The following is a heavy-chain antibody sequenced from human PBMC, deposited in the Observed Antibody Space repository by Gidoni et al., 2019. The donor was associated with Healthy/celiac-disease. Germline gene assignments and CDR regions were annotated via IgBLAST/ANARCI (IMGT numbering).Heavy chain of an antibody. Sequence: EVQLVQSGAEVKKPGESLTISCKGSGYSFTSYWIGWVRQMPGKGLEWMGIIYPGDSDTRYSPSFQGQVTISADKSISTAYLQWSSLKASDTAMYYCASAIKAYCGGDCYSVAFDIWGQGTMVTVSS. CDR2: IYPGDSDT. J-gene: IGHJ3*02. V-gene: IGHV5-51*01. D-gene: IGHD2-21*02. CDR1: GYSFTSYW. CDR3: ASAIKAYCGGDCYSVAFDI.